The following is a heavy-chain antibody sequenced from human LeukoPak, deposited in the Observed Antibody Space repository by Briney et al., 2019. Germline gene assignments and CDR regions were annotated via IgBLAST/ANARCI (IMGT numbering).Heavy chain of an antibody. CDR3: ARGRGSGILYYYYYMDV. CDR2: MNPNSGNT. V-gene: IGHV1-8*03. CDR1: GYTFTSYD. D-gene: IGHD3-10*01. J-gene: IGHJ6*03. Sequence: ASVKVSCKASGYTFTSYDINWVRQATGQGLEWMGWMNPNSGNTGYAQKFQGRVTITRNTSISTAYMELSSLRSEDTAVYYCARGRGSGILYYYYYMDVWGKGTTVTVSS.